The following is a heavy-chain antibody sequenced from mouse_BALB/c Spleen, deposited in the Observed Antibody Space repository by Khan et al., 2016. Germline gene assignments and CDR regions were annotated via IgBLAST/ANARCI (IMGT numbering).Heavy chain of an antibody. CDR1: GYTFNNYW. CDR3: ARYDYGYFDY. Sequence: VQLQESGTELMKPGASVKISCKATGYTFNNYWIEWIKQRPGHGLEWIGEILPGSGSAHYNEKFKGKATFTADPSSNTASIQLSSLTSEDSAVYYCARYDYGYFDYWGQGTTLTVSS. J-gene: IGHJ2*01. D-gene: IGHD2-4*01. CDR2: ILPGSGSA. V-gene: IGHV1-9*01.